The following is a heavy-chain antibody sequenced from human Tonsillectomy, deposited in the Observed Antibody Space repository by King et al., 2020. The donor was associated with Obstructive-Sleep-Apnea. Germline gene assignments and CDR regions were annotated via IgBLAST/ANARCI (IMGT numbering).Heavy chain of an antibody. J-gene: IGHJ5*02. Sequence: QLQESGPGLVKPSETLSLTCTVSGGSVSSGSYYWSWIRQPPGKGLEWIGYIYYSGSTNYNPSLKSRVTISVDTSKNQFSLKLSSVTAAATAVYYCARTKPRYYDSSGSSTAFDPWGQGTLVTVSS. CDR1: GGSVSSGSYY. CDR3: ARTKPRYYDSSGSSTAFDP. V-gene: IGHV4-61*01. D-gene: IGHD3-22*01. CDR2: IYYSGST.